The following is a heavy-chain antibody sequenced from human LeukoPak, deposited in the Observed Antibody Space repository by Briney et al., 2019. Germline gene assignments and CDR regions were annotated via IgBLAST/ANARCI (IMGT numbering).Heavy chain of an antibody. J-gene: IGHJ4*02. CDR3: ARDGVVPAAPDY. D-gene: IGHD2-2*01. CDR2: IIPILGIA. CDR1: GYTFTGYY. V-gene: IGHV1-69*04. Sequence: SVKVSCKASGYTFTGYYMHWVRQAPGQGLEWMGRIIPILGIANYAQKFQGRVTITADKSTSTAYMELSSLRSEDTAVYYCARDGVVPAAPDYWGQGTLVTVSS.